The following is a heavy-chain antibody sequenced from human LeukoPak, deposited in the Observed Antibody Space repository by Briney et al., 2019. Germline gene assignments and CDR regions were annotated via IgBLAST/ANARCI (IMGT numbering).Heavy chain of an antibody. D-gene: IGHD1-26*01. J-gene: IGHJ4*02. CDR1: GGSISSYY. Sequence: SETLSLTCTVSGGSISSYYWSWIRQPPGKGLEWIGYIYYSGSTNYNPSLKSRVTISVDTSKNQFSLKLSSVTAADTAVYYCARHLWKTGSYLNFDNWGQGTLVTVSS. CDR3: ARHLWKTGSYLNFDN. V-gene: IGHV4-59*08. CDR2: IYYSGST.